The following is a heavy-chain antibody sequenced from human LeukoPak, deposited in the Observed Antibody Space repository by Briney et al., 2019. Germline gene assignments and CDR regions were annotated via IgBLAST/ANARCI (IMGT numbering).Heavy chain of an antibody. Sequence: VSVKVSCKASGYTFTSYGISWVRQAPGQGLEWMGWISAYNGNTNYAQKLQGRVTMTTDTSTSTAYMELRSLRSDDTAVYYCARDPDLDCSGGSCYYNWFDPWGQGTLVTVSS. CDR1: GYTFTSYG. J-gene: IGHJ5*02. V-gene: IGHV1-18*01. CDR2: ISAYNGNT. CDR3: ARDPDLDCSGGSCYYNWFDP. D-gene: IGHD2-15*01.